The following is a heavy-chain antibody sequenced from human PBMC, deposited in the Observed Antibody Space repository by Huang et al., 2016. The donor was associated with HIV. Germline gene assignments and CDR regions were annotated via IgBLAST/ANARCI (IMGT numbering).Heavy chain of an antibody. CDR1: GYTFTSYG. J-gene: IGHJ4*02. D-gene: IGHD6-19*01. CDR3: ARDRGAVAGTSPGY. Sequence: QVQLVQSGAEVKKPGASVKVSCKASGYTFTSYGISWVRQAPGQGLEWMGWISAYNGHTNYAPKLQGRVTMTTETSTSTAYMELRSRRSDDTAVYYCARDRGAVAGTSPGYWGQGTLVTVSS. V-gene: IGHV1-18*01. CDR2: ISAYNGHT.